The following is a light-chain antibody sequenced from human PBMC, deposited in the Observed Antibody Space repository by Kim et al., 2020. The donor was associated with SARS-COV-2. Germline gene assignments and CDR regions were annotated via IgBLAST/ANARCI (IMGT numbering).Light chain of an antibody. CDR3: QHYSRYPYT. V-gene: IGKV1-5*03. CDR1: QDINTL. Sequence: ASDGDRVIHTCRASQDINTLMAWYQQKPGKAPKRLILKASYLDAWVPARFSPSGSGTGFTLSISSMQPEDLATYYCQHYSRYPYTLGQGTKLEI. J-gene: IGKJ2*01. CDR2: KAS.